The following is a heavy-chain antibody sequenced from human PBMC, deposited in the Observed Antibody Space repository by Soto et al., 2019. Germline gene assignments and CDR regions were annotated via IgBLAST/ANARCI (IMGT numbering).Heavy chain of an antibody. CDR3: AREMNDPFHWYFDL. J-gene: IGHJ2*01. CDR2: IGRGGDT. CDR1: GTRFSTYY. Sequence: XGSLIVSCAFSGTRFSTYYMHWVLQAPGKGLEWVSAIGRGGDTYYAGSVKGRFTISRENAKNSLYLQMSSLGAGDTAVYYCAREMNDPFHWYFDLWGRGTLVTVSS. V-gene: IGHV3-13*01.